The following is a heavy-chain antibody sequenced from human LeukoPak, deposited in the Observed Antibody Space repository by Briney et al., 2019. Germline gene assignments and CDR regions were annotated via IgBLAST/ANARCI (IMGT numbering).Heavy chain of an antibody. CDR2: INHSGST. V-gene: IGHV4-34*01. D-gene: IGHD3-22*01. Sequence: SETLSLTCAVYGGSFSGYYWSWIRQPPGEGLEWIGEINHSGSTNYNPSLKSRATISVDTSKNQFSLKLSSVTAADTAVYYCARTYYYDRSGYYYRYFDYWGQGTLVTVSS. CDR3: ARTYYYDRSGYYYRYFDY. J-gene: IGHJ4*02. CDR1: GGSFSGYY.